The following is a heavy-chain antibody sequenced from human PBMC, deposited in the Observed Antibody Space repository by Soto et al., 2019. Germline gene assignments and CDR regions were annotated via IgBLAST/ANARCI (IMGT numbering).Heavy chain of an antibody. V-gene: IGHV4-39*01. D-gene: IGHD1-26*01. CDR1: GGYISSDSYY. CDR3: ARQGYGALHGLVDV. CDR2: VTYIWGS. Sequence: SETLSLTCSVSGGYISSDSYYWGWIRQSPEKEMEWIGYVTYIWGSAYTPSLQSRVTISLDTSKSQFSLELTSVIATDTAVYYCARQGYGALHGLVDVWGQGTTVTVSS. J-gene: IGHJ6*02.